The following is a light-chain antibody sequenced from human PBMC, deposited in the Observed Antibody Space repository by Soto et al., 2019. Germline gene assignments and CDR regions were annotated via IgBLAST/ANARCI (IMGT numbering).Light chain of an antibody. CDR1: SSDVGGYNY. V-gene: IGLV2-14*01. Sequence: ALPQPASVYGSPGQSITISCTGTSSDVGGYNYVSWYQQHPGKAPKLMIYDVSNRPSGVSNRFSGSKSGNTASLTISGLQAEDEADYYCSSYTSSSTPYVFGTGTKVTV. CDR2: DVS. J-gene: IGLJ1*01. CDR3: SSYTSSSTPYV.